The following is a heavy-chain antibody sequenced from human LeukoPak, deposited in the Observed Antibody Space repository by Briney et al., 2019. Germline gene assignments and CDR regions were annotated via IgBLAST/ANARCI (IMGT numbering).Heavy chain of an antibody. CDR3: ARGWMVKYYFDY. CDR1: GFIFSNYA. J-gene: IGHJ4*02. V-gene: IGHV3-23*01. D-gene: IGHD6-19*01. Sequence: GGSVRLSCAASGFIFSNYAMAWVRQTPGKGLEWVSAISGSGLRTNYADSARGRFTISRDNSKSTVDLQMDSLRAEDTAIYYCARGWMVKYYFDYWGQGTLVTVSS. CDR2: ISGSGLRT.